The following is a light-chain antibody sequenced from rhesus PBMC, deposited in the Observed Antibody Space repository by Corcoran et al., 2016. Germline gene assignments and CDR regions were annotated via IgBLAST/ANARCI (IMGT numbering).Light chain of an antibody. CDR3: QQSSNSWT. Sequence: ETVVTQSPATLALSPGERATLSCRASQSVGSYLAWYQQKPGQAPRLLIYGASSRATGIPDRVSGSGSGKDVPLTFSGLEPEDFGVYYCQQSSNSWTFGQGTKVEIK. V-gene: IGKV3-24*04. J-gene: IGKJ1*01. CDR1: QSVGSY. CDR2: GAS.